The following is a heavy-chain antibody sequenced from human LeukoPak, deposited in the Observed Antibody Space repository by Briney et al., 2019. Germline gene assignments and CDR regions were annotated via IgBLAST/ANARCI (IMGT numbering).Heavy chain of an antibody. V-gene: IGHV3-21*01. CDR1: GFTFSSYS. CDR2: ISSSSSYI. CDR3: ARVVGPAYFDY. Sequence: GGSLRLSCAASGFTFSSYSMNWVRQAPGKGLEWFSSISSSSSYIYYADSVKGRFTISRDNAKNSLYLQMNSLRAEDTAVYYCARVVGPAYFDYWGQGTLVTVSS. J-gene: IGHJ4*02. D-gene: IGHD2-15*01.